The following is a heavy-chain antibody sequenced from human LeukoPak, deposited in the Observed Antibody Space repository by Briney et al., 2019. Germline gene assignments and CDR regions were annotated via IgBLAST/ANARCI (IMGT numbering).Heavy chain of an antibody. CDR2: IDDSGST. CDR1: GGSISSYY. J-gene: IGHJ5*02. Sequence: SETLSLTCIVSGGSISSYYWSWIRQSPGRGLEWIGYIDDSGSTIYNPSLKSRVSLSVDTSKNEFSLQLSSVTAADTAVYFCARQVRFSGAFYNWFDPWGQGTLVTVSS. V-gene: IGHV4-59*08. CDR3: ARQVRFSGAFYNWFDP.